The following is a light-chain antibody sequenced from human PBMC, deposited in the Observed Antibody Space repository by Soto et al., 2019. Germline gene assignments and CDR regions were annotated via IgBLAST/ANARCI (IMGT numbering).Light chain of an antibody. Sequence: EMVLTQSPGTLSLSPGERATLSCRASQSVSSTLAWYQQKPGQAPRLLIYGASTRATGIPARFSGSGSGTDFTLTISRLEPEDFAVYYCQQYGSSPRTFGQGTKVDIK. CDR3: QQYGSSPRT. J-gene: IGKJ1*01. V-gene: IGKV3-20*01. CDR2: GAS. CDR1: QSVSST.